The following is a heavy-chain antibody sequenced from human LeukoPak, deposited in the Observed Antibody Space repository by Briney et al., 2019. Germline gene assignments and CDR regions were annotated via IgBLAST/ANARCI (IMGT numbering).Heavy chain of an antibody. Sequence: SETLSLTCTVSGGSISSYYWSWLRQPPGKGLEWIGYIYTSGSTNYNPSLKSRVTISVDTSKNQFSLKLSSVTAADTAVYYCARGYNYGQPLDYWGQGTLVTVSS. CDR3: ARGYNYGQPLDY. D-gene: IGHD5-24*01. CDR1: GGSISSYY. CDR2: IYTSGST. V-gene: IGHV4-4*09. J-gene: IGHJ4*02.